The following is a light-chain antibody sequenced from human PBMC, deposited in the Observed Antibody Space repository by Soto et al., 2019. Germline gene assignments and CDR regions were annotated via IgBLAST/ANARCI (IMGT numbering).Light chain of an antibody. V-gene: IGKV3-15*01. CDR3: HQYNHWLTWT. CDR1: QSVSSK. CDR2: SAS. J-gene: IGKJ1*01. Sequence: ETVLTQSPATLSLSPGERATLSCRASQSVSSKLAWYQQRPGQAPRLLIYSASTRATGIPARFSGSGSGTEFTLTISSLQSEDFAVYYCHQYNHWLTWTFGQGTKVDIK.